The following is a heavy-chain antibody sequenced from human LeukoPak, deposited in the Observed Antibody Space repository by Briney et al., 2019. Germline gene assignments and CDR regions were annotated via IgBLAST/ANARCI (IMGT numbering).Heavy chain of an antibody. V-gene: IGHV1-46*01. CDR3: ARDLENYADFDY. Sequence: ASVNVSCTASGYTFTNYYMHWVRQAPGQGLEWMGIINPSGGSTSYAQRFQGRVTMTRDTSTSTVYMELSSLRSEDTAVYYCARDLENYADFDYWGQGTLVTVSS. CDR2: INPSGGST. CDR1: GYTFTNYY. D-gene: IGHD3-16*01. J-gene: IGHJ4*02.